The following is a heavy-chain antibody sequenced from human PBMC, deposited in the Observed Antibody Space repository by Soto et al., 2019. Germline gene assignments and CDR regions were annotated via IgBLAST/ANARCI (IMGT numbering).Heavy chain of an antibody. J-gene: IGHJ4*02. CDR2: ISSNGGST. Sequence: GGSLRLSCSASGFTFSSYAMHWVRQAPGKGLEYVSAISSNGGSTYYADSVKGRFTISRDNSKNTLYLQMRSLRAEDTAVYYCVKGYYYDSSGYLPPPNFDYWGQGTPVTVSS. D-gene: IGHD3-22*01. V-gene: IGHV3-64D*06. CDR3: VKGYYYDSSGYLPPPNFDY. CDR1: GFTFSSYA.